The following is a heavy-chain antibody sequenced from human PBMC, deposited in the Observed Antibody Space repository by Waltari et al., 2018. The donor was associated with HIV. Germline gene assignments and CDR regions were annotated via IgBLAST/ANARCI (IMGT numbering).Heavy chain of an antibody. D-gene: IGHD1-26*01. V-gene: IGHV3-30*04. J-gene: IGHJ6*02. CDR3: ARDRVGATRFGYYYYGMDV. CDR1: GFTFSAYT. CDR2: ISYDGSNK. Sequence: QVYLVESGGGLVQPGGSLRLSCGASGFTFSAYTMAWVRQAPGKGLEWVAVISYDGSNKYYADSVKGRFTISRDNSKNTLYLQMNSLRAEDTAVYYCARDRVGATRFGYYYYGMDVWGQGTTVTVSS.